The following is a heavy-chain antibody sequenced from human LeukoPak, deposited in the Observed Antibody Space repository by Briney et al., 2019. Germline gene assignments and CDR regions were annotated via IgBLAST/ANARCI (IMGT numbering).Heavy chain of an antibody. D-gene: IGHD3-3*01. CDR2: IIPIFGTA. V-gene: IGHV1-69*13. CDR3: ARDKSFFYDFGQINWFDP. Sequence: SVKVSCKASGGTFSSYAISLVRQARGRGLEWMGGIIPIFGTANYAQKFQGRVTITADESTSTAYMELSSLRSEDTAVYCCARDKSFFYDFGQINWFDPWGQGTLVTVSS. J-gene: IGHJ5*02. CDR1: GGTFSSYA.